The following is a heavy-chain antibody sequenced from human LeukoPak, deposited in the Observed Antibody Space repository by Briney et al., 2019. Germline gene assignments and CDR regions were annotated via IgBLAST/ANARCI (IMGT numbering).Heavy chain of an antibody. CDR3: ARVRRSTAMVIPDGAFDI. CDR1: GFTFSSYA. J-gene: IGHJ3*02. Sequence: PGRSLRLSCAASGFTFSSYAMHWVRQAPGKGLEWVAVISYDGSNKYYADSVKGRFTISRDNSKNTLYLQMNSLRAEDTAVYYYARVRRSTAMVIPDGAFDIWGQGTMVTVSS. D-gene: IGHD5-18*01. CDR2: ISYDGSNK. V-gene: IGHV3-30-3*01.